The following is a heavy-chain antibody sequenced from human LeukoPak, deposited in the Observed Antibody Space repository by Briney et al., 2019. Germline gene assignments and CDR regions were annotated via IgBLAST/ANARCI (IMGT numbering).Heavy chain of an antibody. CDR2: IYHSWNT. CDR1: DGSISSYY. D-gene: IGHD3-22*01. V-gene: IGHV4-59*01. CDR3: ARDRNYYDSSGPPYYYSALDV. J-gene: IGHJ6*02. Sequence: SETLSLTCTVSDGSISSYYWSWIRQPPGKGLEWIGYIYHSWNTYYNPSLKSRVIISIHNSKNQFSLKVNSVTAADTAVYYCARDRNYYDSSGPPYYYSALDVWGQGTTVTVSS.